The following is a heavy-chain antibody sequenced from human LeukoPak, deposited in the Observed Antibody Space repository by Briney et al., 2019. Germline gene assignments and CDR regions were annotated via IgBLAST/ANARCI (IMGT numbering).Heavy chain of an antibody. CDR1: TGSNNY. CDR3: ARHYGP. D-gene: IGHD3-16*01. V-gene: IGHV4-39*01. CDR2: IYYSGST. J-gene: IGHJ5*02. Sequence: TGSNNYVSWVRQPPGKGLEWIGSIYYSGSTYYNPSLKSRVTISVDTSKNQFSLKLSSVTAADTAVYYCARHYGPWGQGTLVTVSS.